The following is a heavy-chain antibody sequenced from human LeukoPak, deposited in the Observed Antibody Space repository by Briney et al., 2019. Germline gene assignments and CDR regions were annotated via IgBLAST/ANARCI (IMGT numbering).Heavy chain of an antibody. CDR1: GGSISSYY. Sequence: SETLSLTCTVSGGSISSYYWSWIRQPPGKGLEWIGYIYYSGNTNYNPSLKSRVTISLDTPKNQFSLKLRSVTAADTAVYYCARDTRDAFDIWGQGTMVTVSS. V-gene: IGHV4-59*01. J-gene: IGHJ3*02. CDR3: ARDTRDAFDI. CDR2: IYYSGNT.